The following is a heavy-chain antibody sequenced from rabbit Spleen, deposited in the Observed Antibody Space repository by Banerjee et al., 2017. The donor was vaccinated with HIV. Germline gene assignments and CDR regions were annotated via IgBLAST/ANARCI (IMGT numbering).Heavy chain of an antibody. CDR3: ARSGANAAAYALNL. CDR1: GFTISNYW. V-gene: IGHV1S45*01. J-gene: IGHJ4*01. Sequence: QEQLVESGGRLVQPGGSLTLSCKAYGFTISNYWMNWVRQAPGKGLEWIGCIYGGSGSTDYPSWAKGRFTISKTSSTTVTLQMTGLTAADTATYFCARSGANAAAYALNLWGPGPLVTVS. D-gene: IGHD6-1*01. CDR2: IYGGSGST.